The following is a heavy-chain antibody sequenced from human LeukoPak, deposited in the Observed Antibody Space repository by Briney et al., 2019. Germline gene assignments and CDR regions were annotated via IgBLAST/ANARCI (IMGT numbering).Heavy chain of an antibody. J-gene: IGHJ4*02. CDR1: GFPLSSYA. V-gene: IGHV3-23*01. CDR3: ARAPVTSCRGAFCYPFDY. CDR2: TSSSDPGT. D-gene: IGHD2-15*01. Sequence: GGSLRLSCGASGFPLSSYAMSWVRQGPGKGLEWVAATSSSDPGTYHADSVRGRFTISRDNSKNTLYLQMNRLRVEDAAVYYCARAPVTSCRGAFCYPFDYWGQGTLVTVSS.